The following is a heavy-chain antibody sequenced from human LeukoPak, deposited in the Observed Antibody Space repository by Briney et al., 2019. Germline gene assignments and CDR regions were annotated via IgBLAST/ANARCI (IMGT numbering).Heavy chain of an antibody. Sequence: PGGSLRLSCAASGLAFSAYKMHWVRQAPRKGLVWVSRISTDGYTTDYADSVKGRFTISRDNSKNTLYLQMNSLRAEDTAVYYCARDSLPRVFLPGGYFQHWGQGTLVTVSS. V-gene: IGHV3-74*01. D-gene: IGHD3-10*01. CDR3: ARDSLPRVFLPGGYFQH. CDR2: ISTDGYTT. CDR1: GLAFSAYK. J-gene: IGHJ1*01.